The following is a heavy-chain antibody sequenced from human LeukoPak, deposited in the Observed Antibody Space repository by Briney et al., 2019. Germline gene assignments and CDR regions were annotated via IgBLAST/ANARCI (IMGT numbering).Heavy chain of an antibody. J-gene: IGHJ5*02. CDR1: GYSFTSYW. D-gene: IGHD1-26*01. V-gene: IGHV5-51*03. Sequence: GESLQSSCKGSGYSFTSYWIGWVRQMPGKGLEWMGIIYPGDSDTRYSPPFQGQVTISADKSITTAYLQWSSLKASDTAMYYCATYRGVGATHWFDLWGQGTLVTVSS. CDR2: IYPGDSDT. CDR3: ATYRGVGATHWFDL.